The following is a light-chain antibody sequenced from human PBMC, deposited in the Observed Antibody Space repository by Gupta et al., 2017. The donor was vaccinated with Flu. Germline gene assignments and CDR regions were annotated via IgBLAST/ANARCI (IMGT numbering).Light chain of an antibody. V-gene: IGLV7-46*01. CDR3: LLSYSGARGGV. CDR1: TGAVTSGHY. CDR2: DKS. J-gene: IGLJ2*01. Sequence: QAAVPLSPPLTVSPGGTVTLTCGSSTGAVTSGHYPYWFQQKPGQAPRTLIYDKSNKHSRTPARFSGSLLGGKAALTLSGAQPEDEAEYYCLLSYSGARGGVFGGGTKLTVL.